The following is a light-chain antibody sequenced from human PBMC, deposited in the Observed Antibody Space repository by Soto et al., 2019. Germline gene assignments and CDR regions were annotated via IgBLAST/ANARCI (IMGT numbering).Light chain of an antibody. CDR2: KAS. V-gene: IGKV1-5*03. J-gene: IGKJ1*01. CDR1: QTISSW. Sequence: DIQMTQSPSTLSGSVGDRVTITCRASQTISSWLARYQQKPGKAPKLLIYKASTLKSGVPSRFSGSGSGTEFPLTIGRLQPDDFAPYYCQQCNSYSEAFGQWTKVELK. CDR3: QQCNSYSEA.